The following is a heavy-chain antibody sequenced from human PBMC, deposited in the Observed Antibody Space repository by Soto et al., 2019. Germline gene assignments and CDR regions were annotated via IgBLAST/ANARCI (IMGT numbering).Heavy chain of an antibody. CDR1: GYTFTGYY. V-gene: IGHV1-2*02. J-gene: IGHJ6*02. CDR2: INPNSGGT. CDR3: ARSAGSSWFDYYYYGMDV. Sequence: GASVKVSCKASGYTFTGYYMHWVRQAPGQGLEWIGWINPNSGGTNYAQKFQCRVTMTRDTSISTAYMELSRLRSDDTAVYYCARSAGSSWFDYYYYGMDVWGQGTTVTVSS. D-gene: IGHD6-13*01.